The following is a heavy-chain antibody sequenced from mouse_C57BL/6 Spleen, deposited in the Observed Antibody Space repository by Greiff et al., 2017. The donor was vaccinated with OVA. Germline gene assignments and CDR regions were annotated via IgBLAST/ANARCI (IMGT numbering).Heavy chain of an antibody. J-gene: IGHJ4*01. D-gene: IGHD2-4*01. CDR1: GFTFSDYG. CDR2: ISSGSSTI. Sequence: EVQVVESGGGLVKPGGSLKLSCAASGFTFSDYGMHWVRQAPEKGLEWVAYISSGSSTIYYADTVKGRFTISRDNAKNTLFLQMTSLRTEDTAMYYCATIYDYDDDAYYAMDYWGQGTTVTVSS. V-gene: IGHV5-17*01. CDR3: ATIYDYDDDAYYAMDY.